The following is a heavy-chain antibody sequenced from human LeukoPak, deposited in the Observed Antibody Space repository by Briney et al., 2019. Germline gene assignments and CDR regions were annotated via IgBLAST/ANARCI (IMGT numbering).Heavy chain of an antibody. Sequence: PGESLRLSCAASGFTFSRYSMNWVRQAPGKGLEWVSSISSSSSYIYYADSVKGRFTISRDNAKNSLYLQMNSLRAEDTAVYYCARGLWFGELPSIWGQGTMVTVSS. CDR3: ARGLWFGELPSI. CDR1: GFTFSRYS. CDR2: ISSSSSYI. J-gene: IGHJ3*02. V-gene: IGHV3-21*01. D-gene: IGHD3-10*01.